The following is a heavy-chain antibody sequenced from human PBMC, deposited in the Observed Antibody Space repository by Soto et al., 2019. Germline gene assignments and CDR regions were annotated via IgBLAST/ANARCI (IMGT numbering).Heavy chain of an antibody. J-gene: IGHJ4*02. Sequence: GGSLRLSCAASGFTFSSYWMSWVRQAPGKGLVWVSNIKRDGSGTSYADSVKGRFTISRDNAKNTLYLQMNSLRAEDTAVYYCARSGGTLPFYWGQGTLVTVSS. V-gene: IGHV3-74*01. CDR1: GFTFSSYW. D-gene: IGHD3-10*01. CDR2: IKRDGSGT. CDR3: ARSGGTLPFY.